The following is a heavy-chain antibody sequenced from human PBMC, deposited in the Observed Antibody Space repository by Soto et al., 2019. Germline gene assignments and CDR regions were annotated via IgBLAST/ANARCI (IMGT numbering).Heavy chain of an antibody. V-gene: IGHV4-59*01. J-gene: IGHJ4*02. CDR2: IYYSGST. Sequence: SETLSLTCTVSGGSISSYYWSWIRQPPGKGLEWIGYIYYSGSTNYNPSLKSRVTISVDTSKNQFSLKLSSVTAADTAVYYCARDRRHDYGDYFSYDYWGQGTLVTVSS. D-gene: IGHD4-17*01. CDR1: GGSISSYY. CDR3: ARDRRHDYGDYFSYDY.